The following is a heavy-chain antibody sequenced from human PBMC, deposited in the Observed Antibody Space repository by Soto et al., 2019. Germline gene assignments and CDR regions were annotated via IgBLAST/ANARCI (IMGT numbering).Heavy chain of an antibody. CDR1: GASISSGDYY. CDR2: INYSGSN. Sequence: QVQLQESGPGLVKPSQTLSLTCTVSGASISSGDYYWTWIRKPPGTGLEWIGSINYSGSNYYNPSLKSRVTRSVNTANNPFSLKLSSVTAADTAVYDCARASNDSSTYYLDYWGQGTLVTVSS. V-gene: IGHV4-30-4*01. J-gene: IGHJ4*02. D-gene: IGHD3-22*01. CDR3: ARASNDSSTYYLDY.